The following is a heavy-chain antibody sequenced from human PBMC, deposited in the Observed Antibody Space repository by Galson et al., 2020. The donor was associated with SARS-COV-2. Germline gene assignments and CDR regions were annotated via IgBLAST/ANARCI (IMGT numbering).Heavy chain of an antibody. Sequence: VDAGGSLRLSCAASGFTFSDYYINWIRQAPGKGLEWGSYISSSGSTIYYADSVKGRLTISRDNAKNSLYLQMNSLRAEDTGVYYCAGGYNYGYRYYYMGVWGKGATVTVAS. V-gene: IGHV3-11*01. CDR3: AGGYNYGYRYYYMGV. D-gene: IGHD5-18*01. J-gene: IGHJ6*03. CDR1: GFTFSDYY. CDR2: ISSSGSTI.